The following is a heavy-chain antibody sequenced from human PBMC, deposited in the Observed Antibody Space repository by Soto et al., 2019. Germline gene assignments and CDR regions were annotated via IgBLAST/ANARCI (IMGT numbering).Heavy chain of an antibody. CDR3: SAYSSGWYPDH. D-gene: IGHD6-19*01. J-gene: IGHJ5*02. V-gene: IGHV3-9*01. Sequence: EVQLVESGGGLVQPGRSLRLSCAASGFTFDDYAMHWVRQAPGKGLEWVSGITWNSGKIGYADSVKGRFTISRDNAKNSVYLKMDSLRGEGTVLYYCSAYSSGWYPDHWGQVTLVTVSS. CDR2: ITWNSGKI. CDR1: GFTFDDYA.